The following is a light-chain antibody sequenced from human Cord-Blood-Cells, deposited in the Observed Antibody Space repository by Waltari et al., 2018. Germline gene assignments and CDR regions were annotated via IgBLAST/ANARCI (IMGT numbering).Light chain of an antibody. V-gene: IGLV1-40*01. CDR1: SSNIGAGYD. J-gene: IGLJ2*01. CDR3: QSYDSSLREV. CDR2: GNS. Sequence: QSVLTQPPSVSGAPGQRVTISCTGSSSNIGAGYDVPWYQQLPGTAPKLLIYGNSNRPSGVPDRFSGSKSRTSASLAITGLQAEDEADYYCQSYDSSLREVFGGGTKLTVL.